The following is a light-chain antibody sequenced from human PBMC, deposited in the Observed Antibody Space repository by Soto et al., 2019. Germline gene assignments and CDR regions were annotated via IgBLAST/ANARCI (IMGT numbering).Light chain of an antibody. CDR1: SSDVGSYNL. CDR2: EGS. CDR3: CSFSGSTTPV. Sequence: QSALTQPASVSGSPGQSITISCTGTSSDVGSYNLVSWYQQHPGKAPKLMIYEGSKRPSGVSNRFSGSKSGNTASLTISGLQVVYDTESSSCSFSGSTTPVFGPRTKVT. J-gene: IGLJ1*01. V-gene: IGLV2-23*01.